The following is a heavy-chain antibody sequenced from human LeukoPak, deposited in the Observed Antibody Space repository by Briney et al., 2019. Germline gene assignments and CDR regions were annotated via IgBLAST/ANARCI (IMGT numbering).Heavy chain of an antibody. CDR3: AREGATAGSGYYFDY. V-gene: IGHV3-21*01. J-gene: IGHJ4*02. Sequence: GGSLRLSCAASGFTFSSYAMSWVRQAPGKGLEWVSSISSSSSSIYYADSVKGRFTISRDNTKKSLYLQMNSLRAEDTAVYYCAREGATAGSGYYFDYWGQGSLVTVSS. D-gene: IGHD6-13*01. CDR2: ISSSSSSI. CDR1: GFTFSSYA.